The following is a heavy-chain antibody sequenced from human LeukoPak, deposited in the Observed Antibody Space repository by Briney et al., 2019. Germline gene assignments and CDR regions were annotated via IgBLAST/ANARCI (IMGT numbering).Heavy chain of an antibody. CDR1: GFTFGSYA. D-gene: IGHD1-1*01. CDR3: AKASWVSNVDAVL. J-gene: IGHJ4*02. V-gene: IGHV3-23*01. CDR2: LRGNGDT. Sequence: GGSLRLSCAASGFTFGSYAMSWVREAPARGLEWVSSLRGNGDTFYADSVKGRFTLSRDDSRNTVYLQLNNLRVEDTAVYYCAKASWVSNVDAVLWGQGTVVTVSS.